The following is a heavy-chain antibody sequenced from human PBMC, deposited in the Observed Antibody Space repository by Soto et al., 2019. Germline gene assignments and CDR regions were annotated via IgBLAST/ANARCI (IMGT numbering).Heavy chain of an antibody. Sequence: QVQVVQSGAEVKKPGASVKVSCKASGYTFTSYGISWVRQATGQGLERMGWISAYNGNTNYAQKLEGRVTMTTDTSTSTAYMELRSLRSDDTAVYYCAMRTNMETACEWGQGTLVTVSS. CDR2: ISAYNGNT. V-gene: IGHV1-18*01. CDR3: AMRTNMETACE. D-gene: IGHD2-2*01. CDR1: GYTFTSYG. J-gene: IGHJ4*02.